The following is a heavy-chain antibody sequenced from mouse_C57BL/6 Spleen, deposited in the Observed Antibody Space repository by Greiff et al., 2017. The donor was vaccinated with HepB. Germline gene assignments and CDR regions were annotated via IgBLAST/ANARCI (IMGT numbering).Heavy chain of an antibody. D-gene: IGHD4-1*01. CDR3: ANWDGAY. CDR2: IDPSDSYT. J-gene: IGHJ3*01. CDR1: GYTFTSYW. V-gene: IGHV1-50*01. Sequence: QVQLKQSGAELVKPGASVKLSCKASGYTFTSYWMQWVKQRPGQGLEWIGEIDPSDSYTNYNQKFKGKATLTVDTSSSTAYMQLSSLTSEDSAVYYCANWDGAYWGQGTLVTVSA.